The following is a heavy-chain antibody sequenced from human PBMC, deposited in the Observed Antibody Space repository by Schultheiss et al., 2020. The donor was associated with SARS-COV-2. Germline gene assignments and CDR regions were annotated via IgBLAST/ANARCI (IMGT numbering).Heavy chain of an antibody. V-gene: IGHV3-13*01. CDR3: AREGVYYDILTGYYKPHCFDY. CDR1: GFTFSSYD. D-gene: IGHD3-9*01. CDR2: IGTAGDT. J-gene: IGHJ4*02. Sequence: SLLLSCAASGFTFSSYDMHWVRQATGTGLEWVLAIGTAGDTYYPGSVKGRFTISRDNAKNSLYLQMNSLRAEDTAVYYCAREGVYYDILTGYYKPHCFDYWGQGTRVTVSS.